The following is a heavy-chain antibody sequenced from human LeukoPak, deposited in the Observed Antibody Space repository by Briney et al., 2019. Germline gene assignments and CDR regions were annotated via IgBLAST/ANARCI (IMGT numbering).Heavy chain of an antibody. CDR3: ARDSGVTGNFDI. V-gene: IGHV4-38-2*02. D-gene: IGHD3-10*01. J-gene: IGHJ3*02. CDR1: DYSISSGYY. Sequence: SETLSLTCTVSDYSISSGYYWGWIRQPPGKGLEWIGSIYHSGNTYYNPSLKSRVTISVHTSKNQFSLKVSSVTAAETAVYYCARDSGVTGNFDIWGQGTMVTVSS. CDR2: IYHSGNT.